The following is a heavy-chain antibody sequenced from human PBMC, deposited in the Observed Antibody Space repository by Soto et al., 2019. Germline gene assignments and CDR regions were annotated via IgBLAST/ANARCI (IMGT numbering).Heavy chain of an antibody. Sequence: QVHLVQSGAEVKKPGASVKVSCKGSGYAFTTYGITWVRQAPGQGLEWMGWISAHNGNTNYAQKLQGRVTVTSDTSTSTAYMELRSLRSDDTAVYYCARGRYGDYWGQGALVTVSS. CDR3: ARGRYGDY. D-gene: IGHD1-1*01. CDR2: ISAHNGNT. V-gene: IGHV1-18*01. J-gene: IGHJ4*02. CDR1: GYAFTTYG.